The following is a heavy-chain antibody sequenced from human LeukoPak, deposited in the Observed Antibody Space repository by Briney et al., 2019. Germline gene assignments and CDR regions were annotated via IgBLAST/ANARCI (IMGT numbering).Heavy chain of an antibody. CDR3: ARDEVVVTAYNWFDP. V-gene: IGHV1-69*04. CDR2: IIPILGIA. D-gene: IGHD2-21*02. CDR1: GGTFSSYA. Sequence: SVKVSCKASGGTFSSYAISWVRQAPGQGLEWMGRIIPILGIANYAQKFQDRVTITADKSTSTAYMELSSLRSEDTAVYYCARDEVVVTAYNWFDPWGQGTLVTVSS. J-gene: IGHJ5*02.